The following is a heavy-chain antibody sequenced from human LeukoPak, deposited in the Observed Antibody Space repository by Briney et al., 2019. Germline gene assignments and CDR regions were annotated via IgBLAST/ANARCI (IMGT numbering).Heavy chain of an antibody. Sequence: PSETLSLTCTVSGGSISSGGYYWSWIRQHPGKGLEWIGYIYYSGSTYYNPSLKSRVTISVDTSKNQFSLKLSSVTAADTAVYYCARGAYYYDSSGYIPRCDAFDIWGQGTMVTVSS. CDR2: IYYSGST. J-gene: IGHJ3*02. CDR1: GGSISSGGYY. D-gene: IGHD3-22*01. V-gene: IGHV4-31*03. CDR3: ARGAYYYDSSGYIPRCDAFDI.